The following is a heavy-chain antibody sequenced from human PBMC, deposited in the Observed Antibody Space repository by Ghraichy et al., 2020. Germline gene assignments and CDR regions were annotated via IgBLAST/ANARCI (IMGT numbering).Heavy chain of an antibody. CDR1: GGSINGYY. CDR3: ARGNFASGNYSNFDF. V-gene: IGHV4-59*01. Sequence: SETLSLTCTVSGGSINGYYWIWIRQSPGKGLEWIGYIYDSGRTNYNPSLQSRVTISIDTSKNQFSLSLSSVTAADTAVYYCARGNFASGNYSNFDFWGQGTLVTVSS. J-gene: IGHJ4*02. D-gene: IGHD3-10*01. CDR2: IYDSGRT.